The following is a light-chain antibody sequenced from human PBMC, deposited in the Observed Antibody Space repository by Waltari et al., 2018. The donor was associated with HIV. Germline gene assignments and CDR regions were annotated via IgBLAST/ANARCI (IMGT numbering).Light chain of an antibody. J-gene: IGKJ1*01. CDR3: QQYGKWPPWT. V-gene: IGKV3-15*01. CDR2: GAA. CDR1: QSVTYN. Sequence: EIVLTQSPATLSVSPGETVTLSCRASQSVTYNLAWYQQKPGQAPRLLIYGAATRATGIPARFSGSGSGTEFALTISRLQSEEFAVYSCQQYGKWPPWTFGQGTKVEIK.